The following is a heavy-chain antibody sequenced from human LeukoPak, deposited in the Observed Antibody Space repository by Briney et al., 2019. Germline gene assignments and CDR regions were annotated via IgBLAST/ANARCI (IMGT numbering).Heavy chain of an antibody. CDR3: ARYMVVAATFDY. CDR1: GGSTSSSSYY. V-gene: IGHV4-39*01. D-gene: IGHD2-15*01. J-gene: IGHJ4*02. Sequence: TSETLSLTCTVSGGSTSSSSYYWGWIRQPPGKGLEWIGSIYYSGGTYYNPSLKSRVTISVDTSKNQFSLKLSSVTAADTAVYYCARYMVVAATFDYWGQGTLVTVSS. CDR2: IYYSGGT.